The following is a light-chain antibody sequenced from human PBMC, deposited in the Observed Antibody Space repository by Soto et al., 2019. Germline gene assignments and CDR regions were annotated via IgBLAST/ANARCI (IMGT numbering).Light chain of an antibody. CDR1: QSVASN. CDR3: QQYNNWPPLT. J-gene: IGKJ4*01. CDR2: GAS. Sequence: VMTQSPATLPVSPGERATLSCRASQSVASNLAWYQQRPGQAPRLLIYGASTRATGIPARFSGSGSGTEFTLTISSLQSEDFAVYYCQQYNNWPPLTFGGGTKVEIK. V-gene: IGKV3-15*01.